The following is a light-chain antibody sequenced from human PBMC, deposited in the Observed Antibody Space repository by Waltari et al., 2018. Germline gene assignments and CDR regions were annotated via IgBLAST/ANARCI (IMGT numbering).Light chain of an antibody. CDR2: WAS. CDR3: QQFYSTPRT. J-gene: IGKJ2*02. CDR1: QSVLYSSNNKNY. Sequence: DIVMTQSPDSLAVSLGERATINCKSSQSVLYSSNNKNYLAWYQQKPGQPPNLLIYWASTRESGVPDRFSGSRSGSDFTLTISSLQAEDVAVYYCQQFYSTPRTFGQGTKLEI. V-gene: IGKV4-1*01.